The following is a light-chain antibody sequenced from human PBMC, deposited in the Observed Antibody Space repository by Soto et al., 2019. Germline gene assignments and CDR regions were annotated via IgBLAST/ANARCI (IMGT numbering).Light chain of an antibody. CDR2: ANF. Sequence: QSVLTQPPSVSGAPGQRVSISCTGSTTNIGAGYDVTWYQQLPGTAPKLLIYANFNRPSGVPDRFSGSKSGASAFLVITGLQAEDEADYYCQSYDSSLSAWKVFGGGTKVTVL. V-gene: IGLV1-40*01. J-gene: IGLJ3*02. CDR1: TTNIGAGYD. CDR3: QSYDSSLSAWKV.